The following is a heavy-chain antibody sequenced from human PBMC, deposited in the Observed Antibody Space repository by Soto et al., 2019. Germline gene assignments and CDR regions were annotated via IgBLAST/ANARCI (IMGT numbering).Heavy chain of an antibody. CDR3: ARGESPRSPNWFDP. V-gene: IGHV4-34*01. Sequence: QVQLQQWGAGLLKPSETLSLTCAVYGGSFSGYYWSWIRQPPGKGLEWIGEINHSGSTNYNPSLKSRVTISVDTSKNQFSLKLGSVTAADTAVYYCARGESPRSPNWFDPWGQGTLVTVSS. CDR2: INHSGST. J-gene: IGHJ5*02. CDR1: GGSFSGYY.